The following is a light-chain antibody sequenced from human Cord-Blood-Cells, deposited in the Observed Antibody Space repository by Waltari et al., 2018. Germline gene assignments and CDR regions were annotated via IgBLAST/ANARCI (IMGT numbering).Light chain of an antibody. CDR3: MQALQTPIFT. Sequence: DIVMTQSPLSLPVTPGAPASTSCRSSQSLLHSTGYNYLDGYLQKPGQSPQLLIYLGSNRASGVPDRFSGSGSGTDFTLKISRVEAEDVGVYYCMQALQTPIFTFGPGTKVDIK. CDR2: LGS. J-gene: IGKJ3*01. CDR1: QSLLHSTGYNY. V-gene: IGKV2-28*01.